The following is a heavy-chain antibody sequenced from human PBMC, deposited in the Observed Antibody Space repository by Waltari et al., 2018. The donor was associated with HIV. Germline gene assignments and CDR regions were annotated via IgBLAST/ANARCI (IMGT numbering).Heavy chain of an antibody. Sequence: QVQLVQSGAEVKKPGASVKVSCKASGYTFTSYAMHWVRQAPGQRLEWMGWINAGNGNTKYSQKFQGRVTITRDTSASTAYMELSSLRSEDTAVYYCARAPYYYDSSGYYDWFDPWGQGTLVTVSS. D-gene: IGHD3-22*01. J-gene: IGHJ5*02. V-gene: IGHV1-3*01. CDR1: GYTFTSYA. CDR3: ARAPYYYDSSGYYDWFDP. CDR2: INAGNGNT.